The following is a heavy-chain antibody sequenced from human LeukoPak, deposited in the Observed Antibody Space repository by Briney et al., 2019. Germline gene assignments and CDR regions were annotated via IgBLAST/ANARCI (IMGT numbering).Heavy chain of an antibody. D-gene: IGHD1-1*01. CDR1: GFTFSSYA. V-gene: IGHV3-30-3*01. CDR3: ATRALEPY. Sequence: GSLRLSCAASGFTFSSYAMHWVRQAPGKGLEWVAVISYDGSNKYYADSVKGRFTISRDNSKNTLYLQMNSLRAEDTAVYYCATRALEPYWGQGTLVTVSS. CDR2: ISYDGSNK. J-gene: IGHJ4*02.